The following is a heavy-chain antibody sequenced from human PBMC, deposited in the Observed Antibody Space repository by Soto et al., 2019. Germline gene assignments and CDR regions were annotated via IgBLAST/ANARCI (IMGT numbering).Heavy chain of an antibody. CDR1: GLTFRSYW. CDR3: VRNIQLWRLYS. D-gene: IGHD2-21*01. J-gene: IGHJ4*02. Sequence: EVQLVESGGGLVQPGESLRLSCAASGLTFRSYWMHWVRQAPGKGLVWVSRINTDGSVAMYVDSVKGRFANSRYNAKNTLYLHMYSLRAEDTAVYYFVRNIQLWRLYSWGQGILVTVSS. V-gene: IGHV3-74*03. CDR2: INTDGSVA.